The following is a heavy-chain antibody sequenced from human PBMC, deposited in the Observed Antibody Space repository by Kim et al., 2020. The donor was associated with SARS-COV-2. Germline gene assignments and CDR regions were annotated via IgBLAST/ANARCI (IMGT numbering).Heavy chain of an antibody. CDR3: ARSPTYYYGSGSYSGRGDFDY. J-gene: IGHJ4*02. V-gene: IGHV4-59*13. CDR2: IYYSGST. Sequence: SETLSLTCTVSGGSISSYYWSWIRQPPGKGLEWIGYIYYSGSTNYNPSLKSRVTISVDTSKNQFSLKLSSVTAADTAVYYCARSPTYYYGSGSYSGRGDFDYWGQGTLVTVSS. D-gene: IGHD3-10*01. CDR1: GGSISSYY.